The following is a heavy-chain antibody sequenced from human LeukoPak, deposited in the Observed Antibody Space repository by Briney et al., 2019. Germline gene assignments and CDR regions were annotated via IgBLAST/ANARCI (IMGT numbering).Heavy chain of an antibody. Sequence: GGSLRLSCAASGFIFGNYWMHWVRQVPGKGLVWVARINPNGKITTYTDSVKGRFTISRDNAKNSLYLQMNSLRVEDTAFYYCAKDNRRHYTSGPNPDSLHWGQGALVTVSS. CDR3: AKDNRRHYTSGPNPDSLH. D-gene: IGHD6-19*01. J-gene: IGHJ4*02. CDR2: INPNGKIT. CDR1: GFIFGNYW. V-gene: IGHV3-74*01.